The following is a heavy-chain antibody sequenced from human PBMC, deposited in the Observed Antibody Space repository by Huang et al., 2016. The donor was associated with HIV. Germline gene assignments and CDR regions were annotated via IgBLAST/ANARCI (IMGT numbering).Heavy chain of an antibody. Sequence: QVRLHQWVAGLLQPSETLSLTCAVYCGSFSGYQWTWIRQSPGKGLEWIWEINHSGSATDNPSLKTRGTITGDMSKNQFSRKMTSLTVADTSVYFCARGLRVCRGGDCCPTHFQHWSQG. D-gene: IGHD2-21*02. CDR1: CGSFSGYQ. CDR2: INHSGSA. V-gene: IGHV4-34*01. J-gene: IGHJ1*01. CDR3: ARGLRVCRGGDCCPTHFQH.